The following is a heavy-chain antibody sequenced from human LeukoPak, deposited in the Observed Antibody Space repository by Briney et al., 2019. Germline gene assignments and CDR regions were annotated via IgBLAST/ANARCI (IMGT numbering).Heavy chain of an antibody. CDR1: GFTFNFYS. Sequence: GGSLRLSCAASGFTFNFYSMNWVRQAPGKGLEWVSSISSNSSYIYYADSVKGRFTISRDNAKNSLYLQMHSLRAEDTAVYYCARIYDYVWGSQLLDYWGQGALVTVSS. CDR3: ARIYDYVWGSQLLDY. D-gene: IGHD3-16*01. CDR2: ISSNSSYI. J-gene: IGHJ4*02. V-gene: IGHV3-21*01.